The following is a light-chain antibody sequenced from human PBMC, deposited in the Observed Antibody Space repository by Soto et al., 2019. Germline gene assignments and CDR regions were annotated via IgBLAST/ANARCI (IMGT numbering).Light chain of an antibody. V-gene: IGLV1-44*01. Sequence: QSVLTQPTSASETPGQRVTLSCSGSSSNIGTNTVNWYQQLPGTAPKLLIYSNNQRPSGVPDRFSGSKSGTSASLAISGLQSEDEADYYCAAWDDSLNGHVVFGGGTKLTVL. CDR3: AAWDDSLNGHVV. CDR1: SSNIGTNT. CDR2: SNN. J-gene: IGLJ2*01.